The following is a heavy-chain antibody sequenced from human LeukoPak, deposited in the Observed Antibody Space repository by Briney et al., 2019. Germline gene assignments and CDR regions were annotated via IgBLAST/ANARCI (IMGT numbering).Heavy chain of an antibody. J-gene: IGHJ3*02. CDR1: SGSISSYY. CDR2: IYVSGST. CDR3: AKDLQIMVVGGAFDI. Sequence: PSETLSLTCTVSSGSISSYYWSGIRHPAEKGGEWIGRIYVSGSTNYTPSRKSRTTMSVDTSKNQLSLKLSSVNAADTAVYYCAKDLQIMVVGGAFDIWGQGTMVTVS. V-gene: IGHV4-4*07. D-gene: IGHD2-2*01.